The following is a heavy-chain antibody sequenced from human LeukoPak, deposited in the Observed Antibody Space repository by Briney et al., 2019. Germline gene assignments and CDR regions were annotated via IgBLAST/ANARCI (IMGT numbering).Heavy chain of an antibody. CDR2: TYYRSKWYN. CDR3: TRDGSSSSFDY. J-gene: IGHJ4*02. D-gene: IGHD6-6*01. V-gene: IGHV6-1*01. CDR1: GGSISNSY. Sequence: PSETLSLPCTVSGGSISNSYWNWIRQSPSRGLEWLGRTYYRSKWYNDYAVSVKSRITINPDTSKNQFSLQLNSVTPEDTAVYYCTRDGSSSSFDYWGQGTLVTVSS.